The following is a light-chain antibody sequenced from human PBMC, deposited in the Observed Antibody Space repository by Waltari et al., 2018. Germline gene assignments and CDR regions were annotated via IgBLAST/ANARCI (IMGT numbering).Light chain of an antibody. Sequence: QSALTQPASVSGSPGQSITISCTGTNSDIGGYNYVSWYQQHPGKAPKLSIYEVSDRPSGVFNRFSGSESGNTASLTIPGLQAEDDTDYYCSSYTSSSTWVFGGGTKVTVL. CDR3: SSYTSSSTWV. V-gene: IGLV2-14*01. CDR1: NSDIGGYNY. CDR2: EVS. J-gene: IGLJ3*02.